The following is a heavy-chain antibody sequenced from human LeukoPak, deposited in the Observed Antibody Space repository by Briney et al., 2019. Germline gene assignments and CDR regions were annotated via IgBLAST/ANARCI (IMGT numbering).Heavy chain of an antibody. J-gene: IGHJ4*02. D-gene: IGHD6-13*01. V-gene: IGHV5-51*01. CDR3: ARHLELTSSWYDY. CDR1: GYIFSTYW. CDR2: IYPGDSDT. Sequence: GETLKISCKGSGYIFSTYWIAWVRQMPGKGLEWLGIIYPGDSDTRYSPSFEGQVTISVDKSTNTAYLQWSSLKASDSAMYYCARHLELTSSWYDYWGQGTLVSVSS.